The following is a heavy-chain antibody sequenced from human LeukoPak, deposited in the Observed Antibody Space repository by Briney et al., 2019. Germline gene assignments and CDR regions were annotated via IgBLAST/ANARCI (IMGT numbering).Heavy chain of an antibody. CDR3: ARAPLTTYYYDSSGYPAPTYYYYGMDV. V-gene: IGHV3-53*01. Sequence: PGGSLRLSCAASGFTVSSNYMSWVRQAPGKGLEWVSVIYSGGSTYYADSVKGRFTISRDNSKNTLYLQMNSLRAEDTAVYYCARAPLTTYYYDSSGYPAPTYYYYGMDVWGQGTTVTVSS. J-gene: IGHJ6*02. CDR1: GFTVSSNY. D-gene: IGHD3-22*01. CDR2: IYSGGST.